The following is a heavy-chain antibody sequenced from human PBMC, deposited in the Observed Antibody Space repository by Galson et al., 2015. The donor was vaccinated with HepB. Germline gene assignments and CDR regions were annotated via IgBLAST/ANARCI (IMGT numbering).Heavy chain of an antibody. CDR1: YSFTSYW. J-gene: IGHJ2*01. V-gene: IGHV5-51*01. CDR3: ARTPRYSSGWYDSYWYFDL. CDR2: IYPGDSDT. D-gene: IGHD6-19*01. Sequence: YSFTSYWIGWVRQMPGKGLEWMGIIYPGDSDTRYSSSFQGQVTISADKSISTAYLQWSSLKASDTAMYYCARTPRYSSGWYDSYWYFDLWGRGTLVTVSS.